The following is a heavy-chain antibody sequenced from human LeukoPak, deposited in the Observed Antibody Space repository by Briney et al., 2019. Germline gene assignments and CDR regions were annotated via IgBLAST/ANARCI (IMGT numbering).Heavy chain of an antibody. V-gene: IGHV5-51*01. CDR3: ARQYGRPFDY. J-gene: IGHJ4*02. D-gene: IGHD4-17*01. Sequence: GASLKISCKGSGFSFIDNWIGWVRQMPPKGLEWMGIIYPGDSDTRYSPSLQGQVTISADKSINTSYLQWSTLTASDTALYYCARQYGRPFDYWGQGTLVTVSS. CDR2: IYPGDSDT. CDR1: GFSFIDNW.